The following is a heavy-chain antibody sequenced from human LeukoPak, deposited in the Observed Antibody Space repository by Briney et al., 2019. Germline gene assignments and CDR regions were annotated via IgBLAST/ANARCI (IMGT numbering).Heavy chain of an antibody. CDR1: GGSISSSSYC. Sequence: SETLSLTCTVSGGSISSSSYCWGWLRQTRGKGLEWIGSIYYSGSTYYNPAVKRQITISVDTSKNQFSLKLSSVTAADTAVYYCASPRRRGSYPTYFDYWGQGTLVTVSS. J-gene: IGHJ4*02. D-gene: IGHD1-26*01. CDR3: ASPRRRGSYPTYFDY. CDR2: IYYSGST. V-gene: IGHV4-39*07.